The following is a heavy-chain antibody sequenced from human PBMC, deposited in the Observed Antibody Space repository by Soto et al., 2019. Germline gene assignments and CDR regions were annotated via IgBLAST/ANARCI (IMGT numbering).Heavy chain of an antibody. J-gene: IGHJ6*02. CDR1: GYSFTTYW. D-gene: IGHD3-9*01. CDR2: IYPGDSDT. CDR3: ARTVPDYLIFTGPPHYDYSDMDA. Sequence: GASLKISCKGSGYSFTTYWIGWVRQMPGKGLEWMGIIYPGDSDTRYSPSFQGQVTISADKSISTAYLQWSSLKASDTAMYYCARTVPDYLIFTGPPHYDYSDMDAGGQGTRISVS. V-gene: IGHV5-51*01.